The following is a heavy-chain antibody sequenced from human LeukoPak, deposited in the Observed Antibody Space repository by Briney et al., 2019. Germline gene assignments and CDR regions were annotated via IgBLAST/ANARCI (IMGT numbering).Heavy chain of an antibody. Sequence: PGGSLRLSCAASGFTFSDYYMSWIRQAPGKGLEWVSYISSSGSTIYYADSVKGRFTISRDNAKNSLYLQMNSLRAEDTAVYYCARRYSGSYYDAFDIWGQGTMVTVSS. CDR3: ARRYSGSYYDAFDI. J-gene: IGHJ3*02. CDR1: GFTFSDYY. CDR2: ISSSGSTI. V-gene: IGHV3-11*04. D-gene: IGHD1-26*01.